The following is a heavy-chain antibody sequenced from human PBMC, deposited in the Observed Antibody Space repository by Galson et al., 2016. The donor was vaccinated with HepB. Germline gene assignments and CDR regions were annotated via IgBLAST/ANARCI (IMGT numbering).Heavy chain of an antibody. CDR1: GFKFDDHG. J-gene: IGHJ3*02. V-gene: IGHV3-20*01. CDR2: INWDGGST. CDR3: VRVEFFYDSSGYAFDI. D-gene: IGHD3-22*01. Sequence: SLRLSCAASGFKFDDHGMSWVRQAPGKGLEWVSGINWDGGSTGYADSVKGRFTVTRDNAKKSLYLQVNSLRAEDTALYHCVRVEFFYDSSGYAFDIWGQGTMVTVSS.